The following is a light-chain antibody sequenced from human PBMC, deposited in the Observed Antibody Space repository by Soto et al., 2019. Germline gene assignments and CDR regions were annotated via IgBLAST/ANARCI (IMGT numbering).Light chain of an antibody. Sequence: EIVMTQSPATLSVSPGGRATLSCRASQSISDTLAWYQQKPGQSPRLLMYGASSRATGVPDRFSGSGSGTDFTLTITRLEPEDFAVYYCHQYGTSPLTFGGGTKVDI. CDR3: HQYGTSPLT. V-gene: IGKV3-20*01. CDR1: QSISDT. J-gene: IGKJ4*01. CDR2: GAS.